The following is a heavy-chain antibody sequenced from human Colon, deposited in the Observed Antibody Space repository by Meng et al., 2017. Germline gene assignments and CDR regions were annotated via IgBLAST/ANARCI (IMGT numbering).Heavy chain of an antibody. Sequence: QGQPPESGPGLVKPSQNLSLTCTVSGGSLSSDTYYWTWIRQDPGKGLEWIGIINHSGSTYYNPSLKSRVTMSLDTSKQQFSLKLISVTAADTAVYFCARGLNEGGLAHNWFDPWGQGTLVTVSS. CDR3: ARGLNEGGLAHNWFDP. CDR1: GGSLSSDTYY. V-gene: IGHV4-31*03. J-gene: IGHJ5*02. D-gene: IGHD1-1*01. CDR2: INHSGST.